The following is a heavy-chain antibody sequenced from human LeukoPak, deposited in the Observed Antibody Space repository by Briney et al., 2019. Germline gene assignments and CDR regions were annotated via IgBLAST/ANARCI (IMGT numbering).Heavy chain of an antibody. CDR1: GGSISSYY. J-gene: IGHJ3*02. D-gene: IGHD3-10*01. CDR2: IYYSGST. V-gene: IGHV4-59*01. CDR3: ARLNPRTGDAFDI. Sequence: SETLSLTCTVSGGSISSYYWSWIRQPPGKGLEWIGYIYYSGSTNYNPSLKSRVTISVDTSKNQFPLKLSSVTAADTAAYYCARLNPRTGDAFDIWGQGTMVTVSS.